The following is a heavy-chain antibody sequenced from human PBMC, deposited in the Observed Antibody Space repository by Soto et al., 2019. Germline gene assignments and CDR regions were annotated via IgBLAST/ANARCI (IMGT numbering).Heavy chain of an antibody. Sequence: SQTLSLTCAISGDSVSSNSVAWNWIRQSPSRGLEWLGRTYYRSKWYNAYSVSVKSRITINPDTSKNQFSLQLKSVTPEDTAAYYCVRDTGSGSGWYGIWGQGTQVTVSS. D-gene: IGHD6-19*01. V-gene: IGHV6-1*01. CDR1: GDSVSSNSVA. J-gene: IGHJ4*02. CDR2: TYYRSKWYN. CDR3: VRDTGSGSGWYGI.